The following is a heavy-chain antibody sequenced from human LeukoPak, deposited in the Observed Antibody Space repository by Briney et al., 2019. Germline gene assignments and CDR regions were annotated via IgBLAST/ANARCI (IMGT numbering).Heavy chain of an antibody. V-gene: IGHV3-7*01. Sequence: PGGSLRLSCAASGFSFTSYWMTWVRQAPGKGLEWVANIKQDESEKFYGDSVKGRFTISGDNAKNSLYLQMNSLRVDDTAVYYCVREGELVGNWLDPWGQGTLVTVSS. CDR3: VREGELVGNWLDP. J-gene: IGHJ5*02. CDR2: IKQDESEK. CDR1: GFSFTSYW. D-gene: IGHD3-10*01.